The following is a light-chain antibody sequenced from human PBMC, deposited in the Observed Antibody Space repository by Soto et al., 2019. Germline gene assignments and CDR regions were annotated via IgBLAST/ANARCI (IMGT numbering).Light chain of an antibody. CDR1: RSDIGDSNF. Sequence: QSALTQPASVSGSPGQSVTISCTGPRSDIGDSNFISWYQHSPGKAARLLIYEVNNRPSGVSRRFSGSKAGNTASLTISGLLDDDEADYFCASFRSGTILVFGSGTKLTVL. CDR2: EVN. J-gene: IGLJ2*01. V-gene: IGLV2-14*01. CDR3: ASFRSGTILV.